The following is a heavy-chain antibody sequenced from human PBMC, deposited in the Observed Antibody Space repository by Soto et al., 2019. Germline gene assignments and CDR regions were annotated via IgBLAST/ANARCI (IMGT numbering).Heavy chain of an antibody. J-gene: IGHJ6*03. CDR2: IIPILGIA. D-gene: IGHD2-2*01. CDR1: GGTFSSYT. CDR3: ASPGGGYCSSTSCRERGGEVDYYYMDV. V-gene: IGHV1-69*02. Sequence: ASVKVSCKASGGTFSSYTISWVRQAPGQGLEWMGRIIPILGIANYAQKFQGRVTITADKSTSTAYMELSSLRSEETAVYYCASPGGGYCSSTSCRERGGEVDYYYMDVWGKGTTVTVSS.